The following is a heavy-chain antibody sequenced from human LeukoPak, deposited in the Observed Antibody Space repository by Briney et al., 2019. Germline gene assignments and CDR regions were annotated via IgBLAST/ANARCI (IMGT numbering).Heavy chain of an antibody. V-gene: IGHV4-59*01. CDR2: IYYSGST. CDR3: ARVPPFGFSYYFDY. Sequence: SETLSLTCTVSGGSISSYYWSWIRQPPGKGLEWTGYIYYSGSTNYNPSLKSRVTISVDTSKNQFSLKLSSVTAADTAVYYCARVPPFGFSYYFDYWGQGTLVTVSS. D-gene: IGHD3-10*01. J-gene: IGHJ4*02. CDR1: GGSISSYY.